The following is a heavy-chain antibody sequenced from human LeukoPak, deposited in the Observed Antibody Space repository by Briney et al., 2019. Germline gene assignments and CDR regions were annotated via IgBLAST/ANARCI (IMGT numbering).Heavy chain of an antibody. Sequence: GGSLRLSCAASGFTFSTYSMNWVRQAPGKGLEWVSSISSSSSYIYYADSVKGRFTISRDNAKKSLYLQMNSLRAEDTAVYYCARGDDFWSGYYPIDYWGQGTLVTVSS. D-gene: IGHD3-3*01. V-gene: IGHV3-21*01. CDR2: ISSSSSYI. CDR1: GFTFSTYS. J-gene: IGHJ4*02. CDR3: ARGDDFWSGYYPIDY.